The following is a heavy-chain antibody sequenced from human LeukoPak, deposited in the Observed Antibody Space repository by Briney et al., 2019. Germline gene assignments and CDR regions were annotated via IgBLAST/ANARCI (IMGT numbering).Heavy chain of an antibody. CDR2: TRDKANSYTT. V-gene: IGHV3-72*01. D-gene: IGHD3-22*01. CDR1: GFTFSDHY. J-gene: IGHJ3*02. Sequence: GGSLRLSCATSGFTFSDHYMDWVRQAPGKGLEWVGRTRDKANSYTTEYAASVKGRFTISRDESKNLLYLQMNSLKSEDTAVYYCASHFRSPYYYDSSGLKNAFDIWGQGTMVTVSS. CDR3: ASHFRSPYYYDSSGLKNAFDI.